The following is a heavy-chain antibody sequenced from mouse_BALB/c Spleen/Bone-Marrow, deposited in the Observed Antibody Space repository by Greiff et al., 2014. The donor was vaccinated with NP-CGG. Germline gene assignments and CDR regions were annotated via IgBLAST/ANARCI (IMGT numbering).Heavy chain of an antibody. J-gene: IGHJ3*01. Sequence: VQLQQSGPGLVKTSQSLSLTCSVTGYSITSGFYLDWVRQVSGNKMERMGYISYDGSNNYNPSLKNRISITRDTSKNQFFLKLNSVTTEDTATYYCAREDYYYGSPFAYWGQGTLVTVSA. D-gene: IGHD1-1*01. CDR2: ISYDGSN. CDR3: AREDYYYGSPFAY. CDR1: GYSITSGFY. V-gene: IGHV3-6*02.